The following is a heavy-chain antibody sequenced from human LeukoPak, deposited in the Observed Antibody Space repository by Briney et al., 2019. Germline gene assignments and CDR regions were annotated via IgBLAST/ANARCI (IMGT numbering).Heavy chain of an antibody. CDR2: ISTSTTTI. V-gene: IGHV3-48*01. Sequence: GGSLRLSCEASGFTFNTYSMNWVRQAPGKGLEWISYISTSTTTIYYANSVKGRFTISRDNAKKSLYLQMNSLRVEDTGVYYCASWGEGALDNWGQGTLVTVSS. CDR1: GFTFNTYS. D-gene: IGHD1-26*01. J-gene: IGHJ4*02. CDR3: ASWGEGALDN.